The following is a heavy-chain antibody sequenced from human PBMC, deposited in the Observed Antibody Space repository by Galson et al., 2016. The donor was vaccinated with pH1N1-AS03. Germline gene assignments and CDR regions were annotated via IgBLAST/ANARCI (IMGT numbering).Heavy chain of an antibody. CDR3: ARDPRGPCSSATCATTYYFGMDV. CDR1: GYIFTGFY. V-gene: IGHV1-2*04. CDR2: INTDSSVT. J-gene: IGHJ6*02. D-gene: IGHD1-26*01. Sequence: SVKVSCKASGYIFTGFYVHWVRQAPGQGLEWMGWINTDSSVTNYAQKFEAWVTMTRDTSVSTAYMELYGLKSDDTAVYYCARDPRGPCSSATCATTYYFGMDVWGQGTTVIVSS.